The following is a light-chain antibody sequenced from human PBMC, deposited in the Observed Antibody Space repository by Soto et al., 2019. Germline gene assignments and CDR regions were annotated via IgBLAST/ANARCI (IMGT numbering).Light chain of an antibody. CDR1: SSDVGGYNY. J-gene: IGLJ1*01. Sequence: QSVLTQPASVSGSPGQSITISCTGTSSDVGGYNYVSWYQQHPGKAPKLMIYDVSNRPSGVSNRFSGSKSGNTASLTISGLKAADEADYYCSSYTRSSFYVFGTGTKLTVL. CDR2: DVS. CDR3: SSYTRSSFYV. V-gene: IGLV2-14*01.